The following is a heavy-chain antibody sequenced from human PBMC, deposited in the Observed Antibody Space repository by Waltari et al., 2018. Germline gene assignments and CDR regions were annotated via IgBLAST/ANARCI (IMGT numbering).Heavy chain of an antibody. CDR2: IIPSFGTA. Sequence: QVQLVQSGAEVKKPGSSVKVSCKASGGTFSSYAISWVRRAPGQGLEWLGGIIPSFGTANYAQKFQGRVTITADESTSTAYMELSSLRSEDTAVYYCARGRDGYNYDYYYGMDVWGQGTTVTVSS. D-gene: IGHD5-12*01. CDR3: ARGRDGYNYDYYYGMDV. V-gene: IGHV1-69*01. J-gene: IGHJ6*02. CDR1: GGTFSSYA.